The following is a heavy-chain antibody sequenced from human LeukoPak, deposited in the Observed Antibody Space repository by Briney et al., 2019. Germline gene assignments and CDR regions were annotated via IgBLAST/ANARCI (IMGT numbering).Heavy chain of an antibody. CDR2: LYSDGNT. J-gene: IGHJ4*02. CDR3: ARGVEPLAANTLAY. Sequence: PGGSLRLSCAASGFTVITNDMTWVRQAPGKGLEWVSVLYSDGNTKYADTVQGRFTISRVTSKNTLFIEMNSLRPDDTGVYYCARGVEPLAANTLAYWGQGTLVTASS. V-gene: IGHV3-53*01. D-gene: IGHD1-14*01. CDR1: GFTVITND.